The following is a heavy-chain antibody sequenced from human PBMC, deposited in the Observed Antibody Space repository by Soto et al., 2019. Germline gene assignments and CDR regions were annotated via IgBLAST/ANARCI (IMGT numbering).Heavy chain of an antibody. V-gene: IGHV4-59*01. CDR3: ARVGSSGWSPDY. J-gene: IGHJ4*02. CDR1: GGSFSGYY. CDR2: IFYSGST. D-gene: IGHD6-19*01. Sequence: SETLSLTCTVYGGSFSGYYWSWIRQPPGKGLEWIGYIFYSGSTNYNPSLKSRVTISVDTSKNQFSLKMSSVTAADTAVYYCARVGSSGWSPDYWGRGTLVTVS.